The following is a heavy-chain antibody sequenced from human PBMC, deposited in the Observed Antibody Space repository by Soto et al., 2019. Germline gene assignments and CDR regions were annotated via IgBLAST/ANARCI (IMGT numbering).Heavy chain of an antibody. V-gene: IGHV3-49*03. Sequence: GGSLRLSCTASGFTFGDYAMSWFRQAPGKGLEWVGFIRSKAYGGTTEYAASVKGRFTISRDDSKSIAYLQMNSLKTEDTAVYYCTSPPGYGGNWHWFDPWGQGTLVTVSS. CDR2: IRSKAYGGTT. D-gene: IGHD2-21*01. CDR1: GFTFGDYA. CDR3: TSPPGYGGNWHWFDP. J-gene: IGHJ5*02.